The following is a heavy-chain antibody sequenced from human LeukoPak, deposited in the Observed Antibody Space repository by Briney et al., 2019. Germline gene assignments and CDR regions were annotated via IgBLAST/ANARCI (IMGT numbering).Heavy chain of an antibody. Sequence: PSETLSLTCTVSGGSISSYYWSWIRQPPGKGLEWIGYIYYSGSTNYNPSLKSRVTISVDTSKNQFSLKLSSVTAADTAVYYCAAVGIVGATAPDAFDIWGQGTMVTVSS. J-gene: IGHJ3*02. D-gene: IGHD1-26*01. V-gene: IGHV4-59*08. CDR3: AAVGIVGATAPDAFDI. CDR1: GGSISSYY. CDR2: IYYSGST.